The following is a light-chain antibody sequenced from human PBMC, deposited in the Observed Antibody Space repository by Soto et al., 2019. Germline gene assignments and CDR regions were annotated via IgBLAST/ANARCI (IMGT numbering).Light chain of an antibody. CDR2: GAS. CDR3: QQYNNWPSLT. Sequence: EIVMTQSPATLSVSPGERATLSCRASRSVNSNLAWYQQKPGQAPRLLIYGASTRATGIPARFSASGYGTAVTLTISSLQSEDFAVYYWQQYNNWPSLTFGGGAKVEVK. V-gene: IGKV3-15*01. J-gene: IGKJ4*01. CDR1: RSVNSN.